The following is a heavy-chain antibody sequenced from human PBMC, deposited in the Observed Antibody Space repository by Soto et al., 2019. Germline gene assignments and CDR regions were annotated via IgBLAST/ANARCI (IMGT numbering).Heavy chain of an antibody. Sequence: EVQLVESGGGLVQPGGSLRLSCAASGFTFSSYSMNWVRQAPGKGLEWVSYISSSSSTIYYADSVKGRFTISRDNAKNSLYLQMSSLRAEDTAVYYCARGTMVRDSQLYYYYYMDVWGKGTTVTVSS. V-gene: IGHV3-48*01. CDR3: ARGTMVRDSQLYYYYYMDV. D-gene: IGHD3-10*01. CDR2: ISSSSSTI. J-gene: IGHJ6*03. CDR1: GFTFSSYS.